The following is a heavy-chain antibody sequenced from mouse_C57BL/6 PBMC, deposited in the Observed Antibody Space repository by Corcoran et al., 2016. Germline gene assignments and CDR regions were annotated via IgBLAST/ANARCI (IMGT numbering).Heavy chain of an antibody. CDR3: ARSHYGSPSGNCWYFDV. CDR1: GYTFTDYY. D-gene: IGHD1-1*01. J-gene: IGHJ1*03. Sequence: QVQLEQSGPELVKPGATEKIPCKASGYTFTDYYINGVKQRPGQGLEWIGWIFPGSGSTYYNEKFKGKATLTVDKSSSRADMLLSSLTSEDSAVYFCARSHYGSPSGNCWYFDVWGTGTTVTVSS. CDR2: IFPGSGST. V-gene: IGHV1-75*01.